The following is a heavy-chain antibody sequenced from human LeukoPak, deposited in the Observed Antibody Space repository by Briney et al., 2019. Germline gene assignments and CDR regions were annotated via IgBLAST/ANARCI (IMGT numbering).Heavy chain of an antibody. CDR2: IYYSGST. D-gene: IGHD3-9*01. J-gene: IGHJ4*02. CDR3: ARTVRYFDWHIPGYFNY. V-gene: IGHV4-31*03. Sequence: PSETLSLTCTVSGGSFSSGGYYWSWIRQHPGKGLEWMGYIYYSGSTYYNPSLKSRVTISVDTSKNQFSLKLSSVTAADTAVYYCARTVRYFDWHIPGYFNYWGQGTLVAVSS. CDR1: GGSFSSGGYY.